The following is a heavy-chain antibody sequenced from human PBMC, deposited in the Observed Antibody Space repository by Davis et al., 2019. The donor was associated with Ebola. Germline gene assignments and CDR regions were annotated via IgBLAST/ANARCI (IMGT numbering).Heavy chain of an antibody. CDR1: GFTFSSYA. V-gene: IGHV3-23*01. Sequence: GESLKISSAASGFTFSSYAMSWVRQAPGKGLEWVSAISGSGGSTYYADSVKGRFTISRDNSKNTLYLQMNSLRAEDTAVYYCAKDGGSGDYLLYYFDYWGQGTLVTVSS. J-gene: IGHJ4*02. CDR3: AKDGGSGDYLLYYFDY. CDR2: ISGSGGST. D-gene: IGHD4-17*01.